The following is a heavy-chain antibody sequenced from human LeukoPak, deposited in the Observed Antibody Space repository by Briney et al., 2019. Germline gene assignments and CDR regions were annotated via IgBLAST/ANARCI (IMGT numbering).Heavy chain of an antibody. CDR3: ARDSGDGYPYYFDY. V-gene: IGHV4-59*01. CDR2: IYYSGST. Sequence: PSETLSLTCTVSGGSISSYYWSWIRQPPGKGLEWIGYIYYSGSTNYNPSLKSRVTISVDTSKNQFSLKLSSVTAADTAVYYRARDSGDGYPYYFDYWGQGTLVTVSS. D-gene: IGHD2-21*02. CDR1: GGSISSYY. J-gene: IGHJ4*02.